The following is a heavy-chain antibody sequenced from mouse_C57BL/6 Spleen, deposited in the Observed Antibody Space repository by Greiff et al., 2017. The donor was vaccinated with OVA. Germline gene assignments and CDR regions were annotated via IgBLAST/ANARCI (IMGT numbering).Heavy chain of an antibody. CDR2: INPYNGDT. Sequence: EVQLQQSGPELVKPGDSVKISCKASGYSFTGYFMNWVMQSHGKSLEWIGRINPYNGDTFYNQKFKGKATLTVDKSSSTAHMELRSLTSEDSAVYYCARYPITTVDYYAMDYWGQGTSVTVSS. D-gene: IGHD1-1*01. CDR1: GYSFTGYF. J-gene: IGHJ4*01. V-gene: IGHV1-20*01. CDR3: ARYPITTVDYYAMDY.